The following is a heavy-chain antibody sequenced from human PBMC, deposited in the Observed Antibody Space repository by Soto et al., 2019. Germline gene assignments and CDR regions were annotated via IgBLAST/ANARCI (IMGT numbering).Heavy chain of an antibody. Sequence: QVQLQESGPGLVKPSETLSLICTVSGGSTSDSYWSWIRQTAAKRLEWIGSIHSSGSNYYNPSLKSRVDMSVDRSHNQISLELRSVTVADTATYYCVKNVAAVGPDWFGPWGQGTLVTVS. D-gene: IGHD6-13*01. CDR2: IHSSGSN. CDR3: VKNVAAVGPDWFGP. J-gene: IGHJ5*02. V-gene: IGHV4-4*07. CDR1: GGSTSDSY.